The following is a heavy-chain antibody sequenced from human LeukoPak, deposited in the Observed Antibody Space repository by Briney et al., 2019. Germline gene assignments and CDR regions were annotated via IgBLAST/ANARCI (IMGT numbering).Heavy chain of an antibody. J-gene: IGHJ6*02. D-gene: IGHD1-26*01. V-gene: IGHV3-48*03. CDR3: AREPDYYGGYYYYGMDV. CDR2: ISSSGSTI. Sequence: GGSLRLSCAASGFTFSSYEMNWVRQAPGKGLEWVSYISSSGSTIYYADSVKGRFTISRDNAKNSLYLQMNSLRAEDTAVYYCAREPDYYGGYYYYGMDVWGRGTTVTVSS. CDR1: GFTFSSYE.